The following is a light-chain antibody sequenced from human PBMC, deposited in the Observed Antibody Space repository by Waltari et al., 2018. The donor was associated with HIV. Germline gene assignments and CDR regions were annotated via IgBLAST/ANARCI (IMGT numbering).Light chain of an antibody. CDR2: AAS. CDR1: QGIGSW. V-gene: IGKV1D-12*01. J-gene: IGKJ4*01. CDR3: QQASSFLVT. Sequence: DIQMTQSPSSVSASVGDRVTITCRANQGIGSWLAWYQKQPGKAPKLLIYAASNLQTGVPSRFSGSGSGTDFTLTISSLQPEDFATYYCQQASSFLVTFGGGTKVEIK.